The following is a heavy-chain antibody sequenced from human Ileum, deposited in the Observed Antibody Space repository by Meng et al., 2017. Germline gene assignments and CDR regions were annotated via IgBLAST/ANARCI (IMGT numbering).Heavy chain of an antibody. Sequence: QVQLKVGGPQPLRASGSLSLTCAVYGWSFSGFYWSWIRQSPEKGLEWIGEINHGGGTNYNPSLSSRVTISVDTSKNQFSLKVNSVTAADTAFYYCARVDFRGDSRDSSGLGLWGQGTLVTVSS. CDR1: GWSFSGFY. CDR2: INHGGGT. V-gene: IGHV4-34*02. J-gene: IGHJ4*02. CDR3: ARVDFRGDSRDSSGLGL. D-gene: IGHD3-22*01.